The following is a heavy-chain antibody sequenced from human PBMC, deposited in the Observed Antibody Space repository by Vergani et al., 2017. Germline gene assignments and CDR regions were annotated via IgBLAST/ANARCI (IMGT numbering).Heavy chain of an antibody. CDR2: ISHSGYT. D-gene: IGHD3-9*01. CDR1: GYSISSGYY. J-gene: IGHJ6*02. V-gene: IGHV4-38-2*02. CDR3: ARVMYRDEASTGYRLEGMDI. Sequence: QVQLQESGPGLLKPSETLSLTCTVSGYSISSGYYWGWIRQPPGKGLEWIGSISHSGYTFYSPSLKSRVSMSVDTSKNQFSLKLRSVTAADTAVYFCARVMYRDEASTGYRLEGMDIWGQGTTVTISS.